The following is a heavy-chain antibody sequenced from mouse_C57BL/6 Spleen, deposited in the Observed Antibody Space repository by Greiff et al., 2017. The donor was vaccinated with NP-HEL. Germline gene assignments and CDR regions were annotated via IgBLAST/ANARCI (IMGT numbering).Heavy chain of an antibody. D-gene: IGHD4-1*01. J-gene: IGHJ3*01. V-gene: IGHV14-2*01. Sequence: EVQLQQSGAELVKPGASVKLSCTASGFNIKDYYMHWVKQRPEQGLEWIGRIDPEDGEPKYAPKFQGKATITADTSANTAYLQLSSLTSEDTAVYYCARGGGNWDLAYWGQGTLVTVSA. CDR2: IDPEDGEP. CDR1: GFNIKDYY. CDR3: ARGGGNWDLAY.